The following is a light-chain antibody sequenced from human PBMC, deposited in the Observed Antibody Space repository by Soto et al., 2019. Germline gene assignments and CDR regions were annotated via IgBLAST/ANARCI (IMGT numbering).Light chain of an antibody. V-gene: IGKV3-20*01. CDR3: QQYGNSPIT. CDR1: ESVSSNY. Sequence: EIVLTQSPAILTFSPGERAALSCRATESVSSNYLAWYQQKPGQAPRLLIYAASRRATGIPDRFSGSGSGTDFTLTISRLEPEDFAVYYCQQYGNSPITFGQGTRLEIK. CDR2: AAS. J-gene: IGKJ5*01.